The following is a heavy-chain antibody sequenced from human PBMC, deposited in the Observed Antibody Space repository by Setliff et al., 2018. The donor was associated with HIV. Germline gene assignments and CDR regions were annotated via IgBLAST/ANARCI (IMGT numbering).Heavy chain of an antibody. CDR1: GLTVSSHY. Sequence: GGSLRLSCAASGLTVSSHYMSWVRQAPGKGLEWVSTIYSDGSTYHADSVKGRFTLSRDTSKNTLSLQMNSLRPEDTAFYYCAKDIYCSNTNCPHYYMDVWGKGTAVTVSS. CDR2: IYSDGST. J-gene: IGHJ6*03. D-gene: IGHD2-2*01. V-gene: IGHV3-53*05. CDR3: AKDIYCSNTNCPHYYMDV.